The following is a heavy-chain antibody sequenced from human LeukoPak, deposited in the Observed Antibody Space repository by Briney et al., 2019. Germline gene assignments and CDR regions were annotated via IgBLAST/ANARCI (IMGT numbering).Heavy chain of an antibody. D-gene: IGHD3-3*01. J-gene: IGHJ4*02. CDR2: INPSDGST. CDR3: AVPGAPGFVGDFWSGPLDY. CDR1: GYTFTSHY. Sequence: ASVMVSCRSSGYTFTSHYMHWVRQAPGQGLEWMGIINPSDGSTRYPQRFQGRVTMTTDTSTSTVYMQLTNLRSEDTAVYYCAVPGAPGFVGDFWSGPLDYWGRGTLVTVSS. V-gene: IGHV1-46*01.